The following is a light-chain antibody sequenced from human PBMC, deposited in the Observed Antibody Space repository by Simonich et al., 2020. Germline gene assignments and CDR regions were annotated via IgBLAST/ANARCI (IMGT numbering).Light chain of an antibody. CDR1: SSEVGGYNY. CDR3: SSYTSSSTWV. CDR2: DVS. J-gene: IGLJ3*02. Sequence: QSALTQPASVSGSPGQSITISCTGTSSEVGGYNYGSWYQQHPGKAPKLMIYDVSNRPAGVSNRFSGSKSGNTASLTISGLQAEDEADYYCSSYTSSSTWVFGGGTKLTVL. V-gene: IGLV2-14*01.